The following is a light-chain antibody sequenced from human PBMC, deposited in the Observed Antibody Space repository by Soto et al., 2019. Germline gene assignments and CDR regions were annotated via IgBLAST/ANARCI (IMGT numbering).Light chain of an antibody. Sequence: AIRMTQSPSSFSASTGDRVTITCRASQGISSYLAWYQQKPGKAPKLLIYAASTLQSGVPSRFIGSGSGKDFTLTISCLQYEDFATYYCQQYYSYPHPFGQGTKVEIK. V-gene: IGKV1-8*01. CDR2: AAS. J-gene: IGKJ1*01. CDR1: QGISSY. CDR3: QQYYSYPHP.